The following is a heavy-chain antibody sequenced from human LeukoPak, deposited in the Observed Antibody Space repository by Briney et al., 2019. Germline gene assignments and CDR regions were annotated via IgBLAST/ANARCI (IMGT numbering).Heavy chain of an antibody. Sequence: LGASLQISCKGSGSIFPNFWIGGVRRLPGKGLEWMGIIYPGDSDTRYSPSFQGQVTISADKSISTAYLQWNSLKASDTAMYYCARQAYGSGSYSAHWGQGTLVTVSS. CDR2: IYPGDSDT. J-gene: IGHJ4*02. CDR1: GSIFPNFW. V-gene: IGHV5-51*01. D-gene: IGHD3-10*01. CDR3: ARQAYGSGSYSAH.